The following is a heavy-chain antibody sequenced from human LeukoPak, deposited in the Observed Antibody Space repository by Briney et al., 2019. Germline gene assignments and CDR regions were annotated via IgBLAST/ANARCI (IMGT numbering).Heavy chain of an antibody. CDR3: ARDRSTGAYYDILTGTMVNPRRYNYCYLDV. Sequence: HGGSLRLSCAASGFTFSNYWMHWVRQAPGKGLVWVSRINSDGSSTSYADSVKSRCTISRDNAKNTLYLQMNSLRADDTAVYYCARDRSTGAYYDILTGTMVNPRRYNYCYLDVWGKGTTVTVSS. D-gene: IGHD3-9*01. CDR2: INSDGSST. V-gene: IGHV3-74*01. CDR1: GFTFSNYW. J-gene: IGHJ6*03.